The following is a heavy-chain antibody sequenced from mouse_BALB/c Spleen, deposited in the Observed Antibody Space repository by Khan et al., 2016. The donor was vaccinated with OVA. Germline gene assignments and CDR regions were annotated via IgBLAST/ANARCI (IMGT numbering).Heavy chain of an antibody. CDR2: IWGDGST. CDR1: GFSLTSYG. CDR3: AKWGTANYYAMDY. V-gene: IGHV2-3*01. Sequence: QVQLKQSGPGLVAPSQSLSITCTVSGFSLTSYGVNWVRQPPGKGLEWLGVIWGDGSTHYHSTLMSRLSISKDNSQSQVFLKLSSRQTDDTATYYCAKWGTANYYAMDYWGQGTSVTVSS. D-gene: IGHD1-2*01. J-gene: IGHJ4*01.